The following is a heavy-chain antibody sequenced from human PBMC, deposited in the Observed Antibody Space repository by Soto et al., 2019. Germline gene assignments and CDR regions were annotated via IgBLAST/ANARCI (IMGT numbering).Heavy chain of an antibody. V-gene: IGHV3-15*01. CDR2: IKSKTDGGTT. CDR1: GFTFSNAW. CDR3: TTASLEPSIAARPAFDI. Sequence: GGSLRLSCAASGFTFSNAWMSWVRQAPGKGLEWVGRIKSKTDGGTTDYAAPVKGRFTISRDDSKNTLYLQMNSLKTEDTAVYYCTTASLEPSIAARPAFDIWGQGTMVTVSS. D-gene: IGHD6-6*01. J-gene: IGHJ3*02.